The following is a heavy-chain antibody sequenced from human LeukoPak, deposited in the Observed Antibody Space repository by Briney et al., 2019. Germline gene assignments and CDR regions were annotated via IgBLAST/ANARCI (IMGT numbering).Heavy chain of an antibody. Sequence: SVKVSCKASGGTFSSYAISWVRQAPGQGLEWMGGIIPIFGTANYAQKFQGRVKITADESTSTAYMELSSLRSEDTAVYYCARYPLMEEQLVGARIDYYYGMDVWGQGTTVTVSS. CDR2: IIPIFGTA. CDR3: ARYPLMEEQLVGARIDYYYGMDV. J-gene: IGHJ6*02. D-gene: IGHD6-6*01. V-gene: IGHV1-69*13. CDR1: GGTFSSYA.